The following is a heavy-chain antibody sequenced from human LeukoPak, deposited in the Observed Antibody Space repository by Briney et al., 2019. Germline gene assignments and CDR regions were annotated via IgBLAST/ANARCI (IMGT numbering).Heavy chain of an antibody. V-gene: IGHV3-21*04. J-gene: IGHJ4*02. CDR3: AKDPVEWFLQDY. D-gene: IGHD3-3*01. CDR1: GFPFSSYR. Sequence: GGSLRLSCAASGFPFSSYRMNWVRQAPGKGLEWVSSITYFNTYIFYADSVKGQFTISRDNAKSSLYLQMYSLRAEDTAVYYCAKDPVEWFLQDYWGQGTLVTVSS. CDR2: ITYFNTYI.